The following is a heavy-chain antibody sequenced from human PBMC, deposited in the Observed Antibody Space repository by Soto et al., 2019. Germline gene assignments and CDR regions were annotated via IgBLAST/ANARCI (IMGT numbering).Heavy chain of an antibody. D-gene: IGHD3-3*01. J-gene: IGHJ4*02. Sequence: SVKVSCKASGGAFSSYAISWVRQAPGQGLEWMGGIIPIFGTANYAQKFQGRVTITADKSTSTAYMELSSLRSEDTAVYYCARSRVTIFGGAYFDYWGQGTLVTVSS. V-gene: IGHV1-69*06. CDR2: IIPIFGTA. CDR1: GGAFSSYA. CDR3: ARSRVTIFGGAYFDY.